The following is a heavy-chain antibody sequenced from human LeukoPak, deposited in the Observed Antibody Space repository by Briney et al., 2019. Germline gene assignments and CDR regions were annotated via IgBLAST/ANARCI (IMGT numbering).Heavy chain of an antibody. CDR1: GGSFSSSSYY. V-gene: IGHV4-39*07. CDR2: IYYSGST. D-gene: IGHD4-17*01. Sequence: SETLSLTCTVSGGSFSSSSYYWGWIRQPPGKGLEWIGSIYYSGSTYYNPSLKSRVTISIDTSKNQFSLKLSSVTAADTAVYYCARGGTVTLGYWGQGALVTVSS. CDR3: ARGGTVTLGY. J-gene: IGHJ4*02.